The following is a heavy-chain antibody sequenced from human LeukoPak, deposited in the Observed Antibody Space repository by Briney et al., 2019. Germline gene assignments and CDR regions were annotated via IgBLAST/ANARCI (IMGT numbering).Heavy chain of an antibody. D-gene: IGHD3-3*01. J-gene: IGHJ6*02. CDR3: ARDRYDSYPMDV. CDR2: IHHSGST. V-gene: IGHV4-34*01. Sequence: PSETLSLTCAVYGGSFSGYYWNWIRQPPGKGLEWIGEIHHSGSTNYNPSLKSRVTLSLDKSKNQFSLKLSSVTAADTAVYYCARDRYDSYPMDVWGQGTTVTVSS. CDR1: GGSFSGYY.